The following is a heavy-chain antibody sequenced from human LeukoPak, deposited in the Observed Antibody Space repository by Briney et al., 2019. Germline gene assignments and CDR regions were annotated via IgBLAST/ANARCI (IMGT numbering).Heavy chain of an antibody. CDR3: ARCDSSSWTRPSFDY. J-gene: IGHJ4*02. CDR1: DGSMKSYH. D-gene: IGHD6-13*01. V-gene: IGHV4-4*07. CDR2: IYTSGST. Sequence: SETLSLTCSVSDGSMKSYHWSWIRQPAGKGLEWIGRIYTSGSTYYNPSLKSRVTISVDTSKNQFSLKLSSVTAADTAVYYCARCDSSSWTRPSFDYWGQGTLVTVSS.